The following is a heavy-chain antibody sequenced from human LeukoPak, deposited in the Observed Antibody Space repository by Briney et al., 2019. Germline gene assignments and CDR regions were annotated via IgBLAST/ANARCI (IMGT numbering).Heavy chain of an antibody. CDR2: INSDGSST. D-gene: IGHD6-13*01. Sequence: GGSLRLSCTASGFTFSDYSVNWVRQAPGKGLVWVSRINSDGSSTSYADSVKGRFTISRDNAKNTLYLQMNSLRAEDTAVYYCATLSSSWHFDYWGQGTLVTVSS. J-gene: IGHJ4*02. V-gene: IGHV3-74*01. CDR1: GFTFSDYS. CDR3: ATLSSSWHFDY.